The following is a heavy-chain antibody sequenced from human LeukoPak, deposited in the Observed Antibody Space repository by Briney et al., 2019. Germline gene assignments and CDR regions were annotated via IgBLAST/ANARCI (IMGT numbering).Heavy chain of an antibody. CDR2: IWYDGSNK. CDR3: AGDRAYYDFWSGGQYFQH. Sequence: GGSLRLSCAASGFTFSSYGMHWVRQAPGKGLEWVAVIWYDGSNKYYADSVKGRFTISRDNAKNSLYLQMNSLRAEDTAVYYCAGDRAYYDFWSGGQYFQHWGQGTLVTVSS. V-gene: IGHV3-33*01. D-gene: IGHD3-3*01. CDR1: GFTFSSYG. J-gene: IGHJ1*01.